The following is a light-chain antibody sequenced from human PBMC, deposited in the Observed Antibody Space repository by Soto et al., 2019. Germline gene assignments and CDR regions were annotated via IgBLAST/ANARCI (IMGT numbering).Light chain of an antibody. CDR3: QQRSNWPIT. J-gene: IGKJ5*01. V-gene: IGKV3D-20*02. CDR2: GAS. Sequence: EIVLTQSPGTLSLSPGERATLSCRASQSVSSTYLAWCQQKPGQAPRLLIYGASTRATGIPDRFSGTGSGTDFTLTISSLEPEDFAVYYCQQRSNWPITFGQGTRLEIK. CDR1: QSVSSTY.